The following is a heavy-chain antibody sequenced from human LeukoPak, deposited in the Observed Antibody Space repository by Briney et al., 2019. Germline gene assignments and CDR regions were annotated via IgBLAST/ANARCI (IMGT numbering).Heavy chain of an antibody. D-gene: IGHD3-10*01. CDR3: ARGKVVRGVIDY. CDR2: ISSSSSTI. V-gene: IGHV3-48*01. J-gene: IGHJ4*02. CDR1: GFTFSGYS. Sequence: PGGSLRLSCAASGFTFSGYSMKWVRRAPGKGLEWISYISSSSSTIYYADSVKGRFTISRDNAKNSLYLQMNSLRVDDAAVYYCARGKVVRGVIDYWGQGTLVTVSP.